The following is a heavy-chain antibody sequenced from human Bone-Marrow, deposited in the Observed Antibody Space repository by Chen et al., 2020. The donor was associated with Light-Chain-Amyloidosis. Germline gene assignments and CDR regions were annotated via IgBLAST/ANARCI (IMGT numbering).Heavy chain of an antibody. J-gene: IGHJ4*02. V-gene: IGHV3-43*02. Sequence: EVQLVESGGGVAQPGGSLRLSCVVSGFIFENYAMHWVRQVPGKGLEWLCLISGDGGNTDYADSVKGQFIVSRDKSKNSLYLQMNSLRAEDTAFYYCAKDKPGVFANWGQGTLVTVSS. CDR3: AKDKPGVFAN. CDR1: GFIFENYA. CDR2: ISGDGGNT. D-gene: IGHD2-8*01.